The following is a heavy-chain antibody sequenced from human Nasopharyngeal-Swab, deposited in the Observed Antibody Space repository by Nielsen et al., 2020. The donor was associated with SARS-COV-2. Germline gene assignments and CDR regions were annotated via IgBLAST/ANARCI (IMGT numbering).Heavy chain of an antibody. V-gene: IGHV3-66*04. CDR3: ARPSIAARQNYYYGMDV. J-gene: IGHJ6*02. Sequence: GESLKISCAASGLTVSNSYMTWVRQAPGKGLEWVSIVFSGVSTYYADSVKGRFTISRDNSKNTLYLQMNSLRAEDTAVYYCARPSIAARQNYYYGMDVWGQGTTVTVSS. CDR2: VFSGVST. D-gene: IGHD6-6*01. CDR1: GLTVSNSY.